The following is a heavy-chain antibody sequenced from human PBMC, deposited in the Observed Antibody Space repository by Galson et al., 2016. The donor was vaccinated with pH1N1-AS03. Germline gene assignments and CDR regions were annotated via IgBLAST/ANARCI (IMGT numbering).Heavy chain of an antibody. CDR2: ISWDDSK. CDR3: GNSAEGV. J-gene: IGHJ3*01. Sequence: PALVKPTQTLTLTCTYSGFSLTSAKMGVGWIRQPPGKALEYLALISWDDSKLYSPPLRSRLTITKDTSRNQVVLSMTNMQPVDTGTYYCGNSAEGVWGQGIKVTVSS. V-gene: IGHV2-5*02. CDR1: GFSLTSAKMG.